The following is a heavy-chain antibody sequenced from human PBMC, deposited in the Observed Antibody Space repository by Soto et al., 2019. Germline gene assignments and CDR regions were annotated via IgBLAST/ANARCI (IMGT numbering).Heavy chain of an antibody. Sequence: GASVKVSCKASGFTFTSSAVQWVRQARGQRLEWIGWIVVGSGNTNYAQKFQERVTITRDMSTSTAYMELSSLKSEDTAVYYCAAGLYGDAGTFDYWGQGTLVTVSS. V-gene: IGHV1-58*01. J-gene: IGHJ4*02. CDR2: IVVGSGNT. D-gene: IGHD4-17*01. CDR1: GFTFTSSA. CDR3: AAGLYGDAGTFDY.